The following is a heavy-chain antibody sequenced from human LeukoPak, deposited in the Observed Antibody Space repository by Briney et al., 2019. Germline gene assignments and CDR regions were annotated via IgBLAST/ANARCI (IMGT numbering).Heavy chain of an antibody. Sequence: PGGSLRLSCAASGFTFNIYAMHWVRQAPGMGLVWVSRLPPDELDIIYADSVKGRFTVSRDNAKNTVYLQMNNLRAEDTAVYFCARGGGLDVWGQGATVTVSS. J-gene: IGHJ6*02. CDR1: GFTFNIYA. V-gene: IGHV3-74*01. D-gene: IGHD3-16*01. CDR2: LPPDELDI. CDR3: ARGGGLDV.